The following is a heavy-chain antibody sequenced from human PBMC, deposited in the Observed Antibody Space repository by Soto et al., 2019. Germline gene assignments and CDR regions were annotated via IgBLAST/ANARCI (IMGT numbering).Heavy chain of an antibody. J-gene: IGHJ6*02. CDR3: AKMRAGTGYYYYGMDV. CDR2: ISGSGGST. D-gene: IGHD6-19*01. CDR1: GFTFSSYA. V-gene: IGHV3-23*01. Sequence: GGSLRLSCAASGFTFSSYAMSWVRQAPGKGLEWVSAISGSGGSTYYADSVKGRFTISRDNSKNTLYLQMNSLRAEDTAVYYCAKMRAGTGYYYYGMDVWGQGTTVTVSS.